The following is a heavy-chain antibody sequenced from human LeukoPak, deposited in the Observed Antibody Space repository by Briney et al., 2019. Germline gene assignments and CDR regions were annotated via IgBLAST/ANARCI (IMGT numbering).Heavy chain of an antibody. J-gene: IGHJ5*02. V-gene: IGHV3-23*01. CDR1: GFTFSSYA. Sequence: GGSLRLSCAASGFTFSSYAMSWVRQAPGKGLEWVSAISGSGGSTYYADSVKGRVTISRDNSKNTLYLQMNSLRAEDTAVYYCAKHGVDFWSGYTNWFDPWGQGTLVTVSS. CDR3: AKHGVDFWSGYTNWFDP. CDR2: ISGSGGST. D-gene: IGHD3-3*01.